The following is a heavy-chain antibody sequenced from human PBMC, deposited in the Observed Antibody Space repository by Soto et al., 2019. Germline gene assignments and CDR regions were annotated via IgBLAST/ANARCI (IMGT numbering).Heavy chain of an antibody. Sequence: ASVKVSCKASGYTFTENQIHWLRRAPGQRLEWMGWINPNSGGTNYAQKFQGRVTMTRDTSISTAYMEVARLRSDDTAVYYCARRSLSAAAGSGNWFDTWGQGTLVTVSS. V-gene: IGHV1-2*02. CDR3: ARRSLSAAAGSGNWFDT. J-gene: IGHJ5*02. D-gene: IGHD6-13*01. CDR2: INPNSGGT. CDR1: GYTFTENQ.